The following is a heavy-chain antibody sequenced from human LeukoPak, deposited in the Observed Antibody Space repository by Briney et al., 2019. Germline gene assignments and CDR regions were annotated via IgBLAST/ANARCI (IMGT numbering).Heavy chain of an antibody. CDR1: GGTFSSYA. Sequence: ASVKVSCKASGGTFSSYAISWVRQAPGQGLEWMGGIIPIFGTANYAQTFQGRVTITTDESTSTAYMELSSLRSEDTAVYYCARGPQAARTFFDYWGQGTLVTVSS. D-gene: IGHD6-6*01. V-gene: IGHV1-69*05. CDR2: IIPIFGTA. J-gene: IGHJ4*02. CDR3: ARGPQAARTFFDY.